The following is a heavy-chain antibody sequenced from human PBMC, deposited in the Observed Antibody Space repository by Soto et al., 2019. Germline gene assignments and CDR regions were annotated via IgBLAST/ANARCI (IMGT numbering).Heavy chain of an antibody. CDR2: ITGNGGYT. Sequence: GGSLRLSCEASEFTFSSYALSWLRQPPGKGLEWVSAITGNGGYTYYADSVKGRFTISRDNSKNTLYLQMNSLGAEDTAVYYCAKLTGDSWGYFDSWGQATLVTVSS. CDR1: EFTFSSYA. J-gene: IGHJ4*02. D-gene: IGHD2-21*02. CDR3: AKLTGDSWGYFDS. V-gene: IGHV3-23*01.